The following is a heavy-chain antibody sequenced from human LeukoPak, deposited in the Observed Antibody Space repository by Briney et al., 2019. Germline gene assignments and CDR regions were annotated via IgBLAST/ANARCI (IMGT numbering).Heavy chain of an antibody. CDR2: IKQDGSEK. Sequence: GGSLRLSCAASGFTFSSYRMSWVRQAPGKGLEWVANIKQDGSEKYYVDSVKGRFAISRDNTKNSLYLHMNSLRAEDTAVYYCARRYFDLWGQGTMVTVSS. CDR3: ARRYFDL. CDR1: GFTFSSYR. J-gene: IGHJ3*01. V-gene: IGHV3-7*03.